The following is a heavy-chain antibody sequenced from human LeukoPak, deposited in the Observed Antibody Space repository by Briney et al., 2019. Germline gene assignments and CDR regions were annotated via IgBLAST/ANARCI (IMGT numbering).Heavy chain of an antibody. CDR3: TRGHWGLQS. J-gene: IGHJ5*02. CDR2: IHHSGNS. D-gene: IGHD7-27*01. V-gene: IGHV4-59*02. CDR1: GASVTDYY. Sequence: SETLSLTCTVSGASVTDYYWSWIRQSPGKGLERISYIHHSGNSDYNPSLRSRVTTSLDTSKNQYSLNLISVTAADTAVYYCTRGHWGLQSWSQGTLVTVSS.